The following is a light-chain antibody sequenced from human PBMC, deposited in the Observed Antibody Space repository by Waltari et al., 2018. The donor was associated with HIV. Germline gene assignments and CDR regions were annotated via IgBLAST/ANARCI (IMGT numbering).Light chain of an antibody. CDR3: CSYAGSSTYV. Sequence: QSALPQPASVSASPGQSITISCTGTSSDAGISNLFAWYQQPPGKAPKLMIYEVSKRPSGVSNRFSGSKSGNTASLTISGLQAEDEADYYCCSYAGSSTYVFGTGTKVTVL. CDR2: EVS. V-gene: IGLV2-23*02. J-gene: IGLJ1*01. CDR1: SSDAGISNL.